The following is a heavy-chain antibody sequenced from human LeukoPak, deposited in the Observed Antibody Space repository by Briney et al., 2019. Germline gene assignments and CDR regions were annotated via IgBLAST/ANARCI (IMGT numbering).Heavy chain of an antibody. V-gene: IGHV4-30-4*01. J-gene: IGHJ2*01. CDR3: ARDVPGGDYPSWYFDL. CDR1: GGSISSGDYY. CDR2: IYYSGST. D-gene: IGHD4-17*01. Sequence: SETLSLTCTVSGGSISSGDYYWSWIRQPPGKGLEWIGYIYYSGSTYYNPSLKSRVTISVDTSKNQFSLKLSSVTAADTAVYYCARDVPGGDYPSWYFDLWGRGTLVTVSS.